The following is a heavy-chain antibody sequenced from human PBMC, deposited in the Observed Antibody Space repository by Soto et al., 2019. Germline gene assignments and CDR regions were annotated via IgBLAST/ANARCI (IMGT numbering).Heavy chain of an antibody. J-gene: IGHJ5*02. V-gene: IGHV3-21*01. CDR1: GFAFSTYN. CDR3: AKAEAGMMVSAPPFYTWFDP. CDR2: ISSGGTYM. Sequence: GGSLRLSCTASGFAFSTYNMNWVRQAPGKGLEWISFISSGGTYMFYADSVKGRFIISRDNAENSLYLQMTSLRADDTAVYYCAKAEAGMMVSAPPFYTWFDPWGLGTLVTVSS. D-gene: IGHD2-15*01.